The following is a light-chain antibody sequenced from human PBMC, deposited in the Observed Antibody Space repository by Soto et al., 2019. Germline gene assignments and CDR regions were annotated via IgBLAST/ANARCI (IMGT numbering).Light chain of an antibody. CDR3: AVWDGSLNAYV. J-gene: IGLJ1*01. CDR1: SSNIGSNA. V-gene: IGLV1-44*01. Sequence: QSVLTQPPSASGTPGQRVTISCSGSSSNIGSNAVNWYQQFPGTAPKLLIYTDNQRPSGVPDRFSGSKSGTSASLAISGLQSEDEADYFCAVWDGSLNAYVFGTGTKVTVL. CDR2: TDN.